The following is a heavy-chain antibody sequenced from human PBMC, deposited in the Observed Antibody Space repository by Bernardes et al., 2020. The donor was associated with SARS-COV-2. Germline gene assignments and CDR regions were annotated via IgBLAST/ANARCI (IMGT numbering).Heavy chain of an antibody. CDR3: AGSSCGIYCYIGGLRSWDYGMDV. CDR1: GVSISSSNYY. CDR2: IYSSGSS. D-gene: IGHD2-21*01. Sequence: SETLSLTCTVSGVSISSSNYYWGWIRQPPGKGLEWIGSIYSSGSSPYNPSLRIRVWGSVAQSKNQFSLRLSFVTAADTAVYYCAGSSCGIYCYIGGLRSWDYGMDVWGQGTTVTVSS. J-gene: IGHJ6*02. V-gene: IGHV4-39*01.